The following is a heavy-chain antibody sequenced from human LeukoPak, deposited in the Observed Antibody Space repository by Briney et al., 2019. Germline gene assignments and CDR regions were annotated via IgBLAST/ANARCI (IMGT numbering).Heavy chain of an antibody. V-gene: IGHV3-21*04. CDR1: GFTFSSYS. D-gene: IGHD2-2*02. Sequence: GGSLKLSCAASGFTFSSYSMNWVRQAPGKGLEWVSSISSSSSYIYYADSVKGRFTISRDNAKNSLYLQMNSLRAEDTAVYYCAKLGYCSSTSCYTRLFDYWGQGTLVTVSS. CDR3: AKLGYCSSTSCYTRLFDY. J-gene: IGHJ4*02. CDR2: ISSSSSYI.